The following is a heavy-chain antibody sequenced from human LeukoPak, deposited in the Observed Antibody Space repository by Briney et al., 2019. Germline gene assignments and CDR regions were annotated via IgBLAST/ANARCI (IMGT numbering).Heavy chain of an antibody. CDR1: GFTFSSYG. Sequence: GGPLRLSCAASGFTFSSYGMHWVRQAPGKGLEWVAFIQYDGSNKYYADSVKGRFTISRDNSKNTLYLQMNSLRAEDTAVYYCATPPVGVDYWGQGTLVTVSS. V-gene: IGHV3-30*02. CDR2: IQYDGSNK. D-gene: IGHD1-26*01. CDR3: ATPPVGVDY. J-gene: IGHJ4*02.